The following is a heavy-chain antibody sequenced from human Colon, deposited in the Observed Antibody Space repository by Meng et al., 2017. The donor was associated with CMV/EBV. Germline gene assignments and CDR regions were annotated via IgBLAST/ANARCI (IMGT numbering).Heavy chain of an antibody. D-gene: IGHD3-3*01. J-gene: IGHJ4*02. CDR2: IKQDGSEK. Sequence: GESLKISCAASGFTFSSYWMSWVRQAPGKGLEWVANIKQDGSEKYYVDSVKGRFTISRDNAKNSLYLQMNSLRAEDTAVYYCARDTYYDFWSGYWQFDYWGQGTLVTVSS. CDR1: GFTFSSYW. V-gene: IGHV3-7*03. CDR3: ARDTYYDFWSGYWQFDY.